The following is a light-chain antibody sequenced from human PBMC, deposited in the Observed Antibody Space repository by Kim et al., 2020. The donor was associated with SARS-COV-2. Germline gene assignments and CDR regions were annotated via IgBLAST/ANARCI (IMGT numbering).Light chain of an antibody. V-gene: IGLV2-8*01. Sequence: QSALTQPPSASGSPGQSITISCTGTSSDVGGYDYVSWYQQHPGKVPKLVIYDVSKRPSGVPDRFSGSKSGNTASLTVSGLQAEDEADYYCSSYAGSKVIFGGGTQLTVL. J-gene: IGLJ2*01. CDR2: DVS. CDR3: SSYAGSKVI. CDR1: SSDVGGYDY.